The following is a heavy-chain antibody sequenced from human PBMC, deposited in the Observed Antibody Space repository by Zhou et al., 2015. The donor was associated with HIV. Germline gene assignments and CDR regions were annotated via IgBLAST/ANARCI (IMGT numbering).Heavy chain of an antibody. Sequence: QVQLVESGGGVVQPGRSLRLSCAASGFTFSSYAMHWVRQAPGKGLEWVAVISYDGSNKNYADSVKGRFTISRDNSKNTLYLQMNSLRGEDTAVYYCAREDGGNLDAFDIWGQGDNGHRLF. CDR3: AREDGGNLDAFDI. CDR2: ISYDGSNK. V-gene: IGHV3-30-3*01. D-gene: IGHD4-23*01. J-gene: IGHJ3*02. CDR1: GFTFSSYA.